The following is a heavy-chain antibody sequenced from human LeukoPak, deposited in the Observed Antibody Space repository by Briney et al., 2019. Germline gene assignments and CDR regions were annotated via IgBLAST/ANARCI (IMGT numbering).Heavy chain of an antibody. J-gene: IGHJ1*01. CDR1: GFSLSTSGMR. CDR2: IDWDDEK. Sequence: SGPALVKPTQTFTLTCTFSGFSLSTSGMRVSWIRQPPGKALEWLARIDWDDEKFYSTSLKTRLTISKDTSKNQVVLTMTNMDPVDTATYYCARAQTGNRNFQHWGQGTLVTVSS. D-gene: IGHD1-14*01. CDR3: ARAQTGNRNFQH. V-gene: IGHV2-70*04.